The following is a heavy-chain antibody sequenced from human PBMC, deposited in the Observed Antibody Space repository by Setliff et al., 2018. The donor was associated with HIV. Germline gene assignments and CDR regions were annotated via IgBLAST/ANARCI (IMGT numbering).Heavy chain of an antibody. D-gene: IGHD5-12*01. CDR3: ARILSTTPPKY. V-gene: IGHV3-7*01. CDR2: INEDGSEK. Sequence: PGGSLRLSCAASGFTFRGFWMTWVRQAPGEGLEWVANINEDGSEKYYVDSVKGRFTISRDNSQNSLYLQINSLSAEDTAVYYCARILSTTPPKYWGQGSLVTVSS. J-gene: IGHJ4*02. CDR1: GFTFRGFW.